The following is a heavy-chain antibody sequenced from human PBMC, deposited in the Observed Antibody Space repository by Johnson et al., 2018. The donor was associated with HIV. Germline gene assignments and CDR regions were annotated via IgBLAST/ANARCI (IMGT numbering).Heavy chain of an antibody. CDR3: ARGYCTSASHCDAYDL. CDR2: ISGSGGST. Sequence: VQLVESGGGVVQPGRSLRLSCAASGFTFTSYAMSWVRQAQGKGLEWVSGISGSGGSTYYEDSVKGRFPISRDNSKKTLYLQMNSLRAEDTAVYFCARGYCTSASHCDAYDLWGQGTMVTVSS. D-gene: IGHD2-2*01. V-gene: IGHV3-23*04. CDR1: GFTFTSYA. J-gene: IGHJ3*01.